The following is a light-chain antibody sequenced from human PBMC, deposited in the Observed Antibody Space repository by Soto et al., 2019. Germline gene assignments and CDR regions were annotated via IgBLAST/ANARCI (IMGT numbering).Light chain of an antibody. CDR1: QSVNNN. CDR2: GAS. V-gene: IGKV3-20*01. CDR3: QQYDTSPPT. J-gene: IGKJ1*01. Sequence: VMTQSPATLSVSPGDRATLSCRASQSVNNNLAWYQQKPGQAPRLLIYGASSRATGIPDRFSGSGSGTDFTLTISRLEPEDFAVYSCQQYDTSPPTFGQGTKVDIK.